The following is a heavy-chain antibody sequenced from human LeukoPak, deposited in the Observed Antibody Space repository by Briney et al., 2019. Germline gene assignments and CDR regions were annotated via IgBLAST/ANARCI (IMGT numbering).Heavy chain of an antibody. Sequence: SETLSLTCTVSGGSMSSSSYYWGWIRQPPGKALEWIGYIYYSGSTNYNPSLKSRLTISVDTSKSQFSLNLSSMTAADTAVYYCARGGSRFDYWGQGTLVTVSS. CDR3: ARGGSRFDY. D-gene: IGHD1-26*01. V-gene: IGHV4-61*05. CDR1: GGSMSSSSYY. J-gene: IGHJ4*02. CDR2: IYYSGST.